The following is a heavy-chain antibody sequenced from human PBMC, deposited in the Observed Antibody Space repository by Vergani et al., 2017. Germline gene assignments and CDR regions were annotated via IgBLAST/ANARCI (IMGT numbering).Heavy chain of an antibody. V-gene: IGHV4-38-2*01. J-gene: IGHJ6*03. Sequence: QVQLQESGPGLVKPSETLSLTCAVSGYSISSGYYWGWIRQPPGKGLEWIGSIYHSGSTYYNPSLKSRVTMSVDTSKNQFSLKLSSVTAADTAVYYCARGKQVFYYYYYMDVWGKGTTVTVSS. CDR1: GYSISSGYY. CDR2: IYHSGST. D-gene: IGHD6-13*01. CDR3: ARGKQVFYYYYYMDV.